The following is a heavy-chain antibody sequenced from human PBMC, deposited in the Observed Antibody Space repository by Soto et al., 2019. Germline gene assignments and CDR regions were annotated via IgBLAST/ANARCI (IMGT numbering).Heavy chain of an antibody. V-gene: IGHV3-23*01. D-gene: IGHD3-16*02. CDR3: AKDRIYDYVWGSYRSNWFDP. J-gene: IGHJ5*02. CDR1: GFTFSSYA. Sequence: GGSLRLSCAGSGFTFSSYAMSWVRQAPGKGLEWVSAISGSGGSTYYADSVKGRFTISRDNSKNTLYLQMNSLRAEDTAVYYCAKDRIYDYVWGSYRSNWFDPWGQGTLVTVSS. CDR2: ISGSGGST.